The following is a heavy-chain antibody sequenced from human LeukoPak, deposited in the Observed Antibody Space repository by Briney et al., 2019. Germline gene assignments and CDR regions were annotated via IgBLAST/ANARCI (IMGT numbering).Heavy chain of an antibody. J-gene: IGHJ4*02. V-gene: IGHV4-59*12. CDR1: GGSISSYY. CDR3: ARNIAAAGTAIDY. CDR2: IYYSGST. Sequence: SETLSLTCTVSGGSISSYYWSWIRQPPGKGLEWIGYIYYSGSTNYNPSLKSRVTMSVDTSKNQFSLKLSSVTAADTAVYYCARNIAAAGTAIDYWGQGTLVTVSS. D-gene: IGHD6-13*01.